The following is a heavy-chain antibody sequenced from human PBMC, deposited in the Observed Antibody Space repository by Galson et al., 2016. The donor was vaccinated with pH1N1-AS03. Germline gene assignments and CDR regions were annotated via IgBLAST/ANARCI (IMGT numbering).Heavy chain of an antibody. D-gene: IGHD5/OR15-5a*01. J-gene: IGHJ6*02. V-gene: IGHV6-1*01. CDR3: ARGRSSAMDV. Sequence: CAISGDSVSSNSVAWNWIRQSPSRGLGWLGRTYYGSRWYNDYALSVKSRITINPDTSKNQFSLHLNSVTSEDTAVYYCARGRSSAMDVWGQGTTVTVSS. CDR2: TYYGSRWYN. CDR1: GDSVSSNSVA.